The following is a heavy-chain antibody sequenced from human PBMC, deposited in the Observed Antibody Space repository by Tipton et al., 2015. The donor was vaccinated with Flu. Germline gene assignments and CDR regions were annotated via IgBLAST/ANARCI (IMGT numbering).Heavy chain of an antibody. J-gene: IGHJ4*02. Sequence: SLRLSCAASGFTLSRFAMHWVRQAPGKGLEWLAVISANGGNTYYADSVKGRFTISRDNSKSALSLQINTLGAEDTAVYYCAREPFDYLPPLFDYWGQGTLVAVSS. D-gene: IGHD3-9*01. V-gene: IGHV3-30*14. CDR2: ISANGGNT. CDR3: AREPFDYLPPLFDY. CDR1: GFTLSRFA.